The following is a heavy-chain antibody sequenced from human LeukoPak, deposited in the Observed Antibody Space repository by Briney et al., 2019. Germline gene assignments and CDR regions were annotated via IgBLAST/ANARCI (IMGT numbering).Heavy chain of an antibody. D-gene: IGHD3-22*01. CDR2: ISYDGNNK. J-gene: IGHJ4*02. V-gene: IGHV3-30*04. CDR3: ARGPRFAIRMIVVVTKGHFDY. Sequence: GGSLRLSCAASGFTFSSYAMHWVRQAPGKGLEWVAVISYDGNNKYYADSVKGRFTISRDNSKNTVYLQMNSLRAEDTAVYYCARGPRFAIRMIVVVTKGHFDYWGQGTLVTVSS. CDR1: GFTFSSYA.